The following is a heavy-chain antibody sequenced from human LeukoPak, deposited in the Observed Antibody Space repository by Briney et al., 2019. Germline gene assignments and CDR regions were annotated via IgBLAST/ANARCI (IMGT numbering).Heavy chain of an antibody. J-gene: IGHJ4*02. CDR3: ARSGSYRYCSGGSCYRELGY. CDR1: GYTFTGYY. V-gene: IGHV1-69*13. Sequence: SVKVSCKASGYTFTGYYMHWVRQAPGQGLEWMGGIIPIFGTANYAQKFQGRVTITADESTSTAYMELSSLRSEDTAVYYCARSGSYRYCSGGSCYRELGYWGQGTLVTVSS. CDR2: IIPIFGTA. D-gene: IGHD2-15*01.